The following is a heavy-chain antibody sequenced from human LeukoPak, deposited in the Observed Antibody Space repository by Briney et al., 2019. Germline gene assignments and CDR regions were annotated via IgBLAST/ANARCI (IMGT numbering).Heavy chain of an antibody. D-gene: IGHD3-22*01. V-gene: IGHV3-7*05. J-gene: IGHJ4*02. CDR2: IKQDGSDK. CDR3: ARNRGGGSGYSDY. Sequence: GGPLRLSCAASGFTFSNYWMDWVRQAPGKGLEWVAMIKQDGSDKYYVDSVKGRFTVSKDNAENSLYSQMNSLRAEDTAVYYCARNRGGGSGYSDYWGQGTLITVSS. CDR1: GFTFSNYW.